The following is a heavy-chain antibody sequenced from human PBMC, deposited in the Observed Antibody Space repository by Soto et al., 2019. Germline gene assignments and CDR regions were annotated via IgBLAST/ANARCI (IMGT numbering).Heavy chain of an antibody. Sequence: GGSLRLSCSASGFTFRSYAMNWIRQAPGKGLEYVSAITSNGGSTYYADSVKGRFTISRDSSKNTLYLQMSSLRPEDTAVYYCVKDYMGRGDYWGQGTLVTVS. J-gene: IGHJ4*02. CDR3: VKDYMGRGDY. CDR2: ITSNGGST. D-gene: IGHD1-26*01. CDR1: GFTFRSYA. V-gene: IGHV3-64D*06.